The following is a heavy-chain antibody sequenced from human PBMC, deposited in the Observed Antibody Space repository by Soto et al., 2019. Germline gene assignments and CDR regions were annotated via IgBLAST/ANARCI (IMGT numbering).Heavy chain of an antibody. D-gene: IGHD2-15*01. CDR1: GFPFSKAW. J-gene: IGHJ4*02. CDR2: IKSKADGGTT. CDR3: TKVLGYCSGGNCFTFDY. Sequence: EVQLVESGGGLVKPGGSLRLSCAASGFPFSKAWMSWVRQVPGKGLEWDGRIKSKADGGTTDYAAPVKGRFTISSDDSSNTLYLQMNSLKTEDTAVYYCTKVLGYCSGGNCFTFDYWGQGAVVTVSS. V-gene: IGHV3-15*01.